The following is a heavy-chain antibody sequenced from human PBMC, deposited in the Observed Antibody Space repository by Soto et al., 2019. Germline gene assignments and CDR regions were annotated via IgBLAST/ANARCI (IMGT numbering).Heavy chain of an antibody. V-gene: IGHV3-21*01. CDR3: ARAVTRVGVVGAVSFDY. CDR1: GFTFSSYS. CDR2: ISSSSSYI. Sequence: EVQLVESGGGLVKPGGSLRLSCAASGFTFSSYSMNWVRQAPGKGLEWVSSISSSSSYIYYADSVKGRFTISRDNAKNSLYLQMNSLRAEDTAVYYCARAVTRVGVVGAVSFDYWGQGTLVTVSS. J-gene: IGHJ4*02. D-gene: IGHD2-15*01.